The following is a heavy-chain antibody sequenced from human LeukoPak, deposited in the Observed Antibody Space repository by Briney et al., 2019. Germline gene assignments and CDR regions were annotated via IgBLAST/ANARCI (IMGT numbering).Heavy chain of an antibody. V-gene: IGHV4-61*01. Sequence: SETLSLTCTVSGGSVSSGSYYWSWIRQPPGKGLDWIGYIYYTGSTNYNPSLKSRVTISVDTSKNQFSLKLSSVTAADTAVYYCARDQDIMVRGVIINNWFDPWGQGTLVTVSS. CDR1: GGSVSSGSYY. CDR3: ARDQDIMVRGVIINNWFDP. CDR2: IYYTGST. J-gene: IGHJ5*02. D-gene: IGHD3-10*01.